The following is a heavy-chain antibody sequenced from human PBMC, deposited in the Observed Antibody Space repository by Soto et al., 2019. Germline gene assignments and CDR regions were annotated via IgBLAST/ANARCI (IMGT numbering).Heavy chain of an antibody. CDR2: ISGSGGST. J-gene: IGHJ4*02. CDR3: AKCSGGSCYRGELDY. CDR1: GFTFSSYS. V-gene: IGHV3-23*04. Sequence: EVQLVESGGGLVQPGGSLRLSCAASGFTFSSYSMNWVRQAPGKGLEWVSAISGSGGSTYYADSVKGRFTISRDNSKNTLYLQMNSLRAEDTAVYYCAKCSGGSCYRGELDYWGQGTLVTVSS. D-gene: IGHD2-15*01.